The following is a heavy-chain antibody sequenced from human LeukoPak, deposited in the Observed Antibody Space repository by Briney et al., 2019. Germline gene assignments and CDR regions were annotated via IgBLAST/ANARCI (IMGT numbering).Heavy chain of an antibody. Sequence: SETLSLTCTVSGGSISSYYWSWIRQPAGKGLEWIGRIYTSGSTGYNPSLKSRVTMSVDTSKNQFSLKLSSVTAADTAVYYCARVDLRAAYFDYWGQGTLVAVSS. D-gene: IGHD2-15*01. CDR2: IYTSGST. CDR3: ARVDLRAAYFDY. J-gene: IGHJ4*02. V-gene: IGHV4-4*07. CDR1: GGSISSYY.